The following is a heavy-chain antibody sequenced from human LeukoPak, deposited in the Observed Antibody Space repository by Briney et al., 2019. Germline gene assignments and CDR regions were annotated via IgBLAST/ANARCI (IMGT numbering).Heavy chain of an antibody. D-gene: IGHD6-13*01. V-gene: IGHV3-23*01. J-gene: IGHJ4*02. CDR3: AKDRYSIWYFTIDH. CDR2: ISGSGDTT. CDR1: GFTFSSYA. Sequence: SGGSLRLSCAASGFTFSSYALSWVRHAPGKGLERVSVISGSGDTTNYADSVKGRFTISRDNSKNTLYLQMNSLRAEDTAVYYCAKDRYSIWYFTIDHWGQGTLVTVSS.